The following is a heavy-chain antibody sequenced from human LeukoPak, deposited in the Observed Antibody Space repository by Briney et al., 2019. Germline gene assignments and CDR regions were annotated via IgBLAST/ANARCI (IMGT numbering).Heavy chain of an antibody. Sequence: GGSLRLSCAASGFTFSSYEMNWVRQAPGKGLEGVSYISDRGNIVYYTDSVAGRFTISRDNAKNSLYLQMNSLRAEDTAVYYCAVAYYYGSGTFYPYYFDYWGQGTLVTVSS. CDR3: AVAYYYGSGTFYPYYFDY. CDR1: GFTFSSYE. CDR2: ISDRGNIV. V-gene: IGHV3-48*03. D-gene: IGHD3-10*01. J-gene: IGHJ4*02.